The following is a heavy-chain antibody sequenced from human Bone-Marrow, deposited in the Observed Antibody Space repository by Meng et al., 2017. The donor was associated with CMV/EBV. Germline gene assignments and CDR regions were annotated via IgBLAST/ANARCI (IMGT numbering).Heavy chain of an antibody. CDR2: ISAYNGNT. CDR3: ARDQDIVVVPAAISHYYYYGMDV. J-gene: IGHJ6*02. D-gene: IGHD2-2*02. CDR1: GYTFTSYG. Sequence: ASVKVSCKASGYTFTSYGISWVRQAPGQGLEWMGWISAYNGNTNYAQKLQGRVTMTTDTSTSTAYMELRSLRSDDTAVYYCARDQDIVVVPAAISHYYYYGMDVWGQGTTVTVSS. V-gene: IGHV1-18*01.